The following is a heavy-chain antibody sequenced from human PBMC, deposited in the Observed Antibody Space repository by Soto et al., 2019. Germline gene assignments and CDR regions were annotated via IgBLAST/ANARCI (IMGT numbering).Heavy chain of an antibody. J-gene: IGHJ4*02. CDR2: IIPIFGAS. CDR1: GGTFSSYA. Sequence: GASVKVSCKASGGTFSSYAISWVRQAPGQGLEWMGGIIPIFGASNYAQKFQGRVTITADESTSTAYMELSSLRSDDTAIYYCARDTSGSSLAYWGQGTLVTVSS. CDR3: ARDTSGSSLAY. D-gene: IGHD6-19*01. V-gene: IGHV1-69*13.